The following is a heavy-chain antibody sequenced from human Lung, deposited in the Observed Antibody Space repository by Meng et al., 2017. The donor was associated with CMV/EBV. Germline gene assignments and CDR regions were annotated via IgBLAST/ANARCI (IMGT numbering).Heavy chain of an antibody. J-gene: IGHJ4*02. V-gene: IGHV3-23*01. CDR1: GFTFRRYA. CDR2: TSTTGADT. Sequence: EVQLLESGGGLVPPGGSLRLSCVASGFTFRRYAMTWVRQAPGKGLEWVSATSTTGADTYYTGSVQGRFTISRDNSGNTLFLQMNSLRVEDTAVYYCARNKEPFDYWGQGALVTVSS. D-gene: IGHD1/OR15-1a*01. CDR3: ARNKEPFDY.